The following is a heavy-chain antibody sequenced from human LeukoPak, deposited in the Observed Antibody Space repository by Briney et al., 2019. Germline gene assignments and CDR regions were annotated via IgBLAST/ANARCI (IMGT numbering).Heavy chain of an antibody. CDR2: ISSSSSYI. CDR3: ARLPVTSTANSGSYYVDY. V-gene: IGHV3-21*01. Sequence: GGSLRLSCAASGFTFSSYSMNWVRQAPGKGLEWVSSISSSSSYIYYADSVEGRFTISRDNAKNSLYLQMNSLRAEDTAVYYCARLPVTSTANSGSYYVDYWGQGTLVTVSS. D-gene: IGHD1-26*01. J-gene: IGHJ4*02. CDR1: GFTFSSYS.